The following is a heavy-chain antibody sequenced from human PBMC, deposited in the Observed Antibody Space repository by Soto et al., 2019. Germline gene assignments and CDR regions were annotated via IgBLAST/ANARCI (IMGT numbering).Heavy chain of an antibody. J-gene: IGHJ4*02. V-gene: IGHV2-5*02. CDR1: GFSLTTRGVG. Sequence: QITLKESGPTLVKPTQTLTLTCTFSGFSLTTRGVGVGRIRQPPGKALEWLALIYWDDDEGYSPSLKSRLTITQDTSKSQVVLTMTSMNPLDTATYYCAHRPRGYSYHFDYWGQGTLVTVSS. CDR2: IYWDDDE. D-gene: IGHD5-18*01. CDR3: AHRPRGYSYHFDY.